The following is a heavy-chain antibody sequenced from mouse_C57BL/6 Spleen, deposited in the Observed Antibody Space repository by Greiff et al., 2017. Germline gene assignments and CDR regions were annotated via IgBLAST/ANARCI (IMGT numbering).Heavy chain of an antibody. CDR2: ISDGGSYT. Sequence: EVQLVESGGGLVKPGGSLKLSCAASGFTFSSYAMSWVRQTPEKRLEWVATISDGGSYTYYPDNVKGRFTISRDNAKNNLYLQMSHLKSEDTAMYYCARTGTGTGYFDVWGTGTTVTVSS. J-gene: IGHJ1*03. CDR1: GFTFSSYA. CDR3: ARTGTGTGYFDV. D-gene: IGHD4-1*01. V-gene: IGHV5-4*01.